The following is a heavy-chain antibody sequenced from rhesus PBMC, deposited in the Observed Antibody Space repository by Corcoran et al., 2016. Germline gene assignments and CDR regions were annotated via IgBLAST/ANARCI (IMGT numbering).Heavy chain of an antibody. D-gene: IGHD6-31*01. CDR2: IYGSGGST. J-gene: IGHJ4*01. CDR3: ARRYSSGWYYYFDY. CDR1: GGSISSSNW. Sequence: QVQLQESGPAVVKPSETLSLTCAVSGGSISSSNWWSWIRQSPGKGLEWIGGIYGSGGSTEYNPSLKSRVNISKEPSKNQFSLKLSSVTAADTAVYYCARRYSSGWYYYFDYWGQGVLVTVSS. V-gene: IGHV4-93*01.